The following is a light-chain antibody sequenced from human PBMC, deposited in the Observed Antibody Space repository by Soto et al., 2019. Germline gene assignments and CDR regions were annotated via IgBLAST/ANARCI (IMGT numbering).Light chain of an antibody. CDR2: AAS. CDR3: QQYTDWPPLT. V-gene: IGKV3-15*01. CDR1: HSVRSN. J-gene: IGKJ4*01. Sequence: ETVMTQSPVTLSLSPGDRATLSCRASHSVRSNLAWYQQKPGQPPRLLIYAASTRATGIPGRFSGSGSGTEFTLTISSLQSEDSAVYYCQQYTDWPPLTFGGGTKVEIK.